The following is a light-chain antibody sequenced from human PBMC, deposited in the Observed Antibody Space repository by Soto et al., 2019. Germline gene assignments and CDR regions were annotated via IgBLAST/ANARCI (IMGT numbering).Light chain of an antibody. CDR3: QQYASSPYP. CDR1: QTIPSDY. CDR2: GAS. J-gene: IGKJ2*01. V-gene: IGKV3-20*01. Sequence: EIVLTQSPGTLSLSPGEGATLSCRASQTIPSDYLAWYQQNPGQAPRLLFYGASNRATGIPDRFSGSGSGTDFTLTISRLEPEDFAVYYCQQYASSPYPFGQGTKLEIK.